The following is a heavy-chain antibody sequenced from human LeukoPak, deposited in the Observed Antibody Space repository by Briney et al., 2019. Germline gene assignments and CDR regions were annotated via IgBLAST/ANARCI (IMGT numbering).Heavy chain of an antibody. J-gene: IGHJ4*02. Sequence: SGPTLVNPTQTLTLTGTFSGFSLSTSGVGVGWIRQPPGKALEWLALIYWNDDKRYSPSLNSRLTITKDTSKNQVVLTMTNMDPVDTATYYCAHSHPQGGYDFWSGYYSYFDYWGQGTLVTVAS. D-gene: IGHD3-3*01. CDR1: GFSLSTSGVG. CDR2: IYWNDDK. CDR3: AHSHPQGGYDFWSGYYSYFDY. V-gene: IGHV2-5*01.